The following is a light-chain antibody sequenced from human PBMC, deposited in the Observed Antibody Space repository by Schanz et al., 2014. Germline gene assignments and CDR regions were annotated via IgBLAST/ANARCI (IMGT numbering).Light chain of an antibody. Sequence: QSVLTQPASVSGSPGQSITLSCTGTSSDIGGYNFVSWYQQHPGKAPKLLIYDVNNRPSGVSNRFSGSKSGNTASLTISGLQAEDEADYYCSSYTSSSTPVVFGGGTKLTVL. CDR3: SSYTSSSTPVV. CDR1: SSDIGGYNF. J-gene: IGLJ2*01. V-gene: IGLV2-14*01. CDR2: DVN.